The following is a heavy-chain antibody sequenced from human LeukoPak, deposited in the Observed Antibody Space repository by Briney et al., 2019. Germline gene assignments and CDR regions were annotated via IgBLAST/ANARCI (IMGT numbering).Heavy chain of an antibody. CDR2: IYYSGRT. J-gene: IGHJ4*02. Sequence: PSETLSLTCTVSGGSISSGDYYWGWIRQLPGKGLEWIGYIYYSGRTYYNPSLKSRLTISIDTSKNQSSLNLKSVTAADTAVYYCARLGGSSSLIDYWGQGTLVTVSS. CDR1: GGSISSGDYY. D-gene: IGHD6-13*01. V-gene: IGHV4-31*03. CDR3: ARLGGSSSLIDY.